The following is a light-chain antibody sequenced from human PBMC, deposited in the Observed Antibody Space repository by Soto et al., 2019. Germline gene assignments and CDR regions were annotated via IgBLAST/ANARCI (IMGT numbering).Light chain of an antibody. CDR1: SSDVGSYNR. CDR2: EVS. V-gene: IGLV2-18*02. Sequence: QSVLTQPPSVSGSPGQSVTISCTGTSSDVGSYNRVSWYQQPPGTAPKLIIYEVSYRPSGVPDRFSGSKSGNTASLTISGRQPEDEADYYCNSYTTSSTYVVFGGGTKLTVL. J-gene: IGLJ2*01. CDR3: NSYTTSSTYVV.